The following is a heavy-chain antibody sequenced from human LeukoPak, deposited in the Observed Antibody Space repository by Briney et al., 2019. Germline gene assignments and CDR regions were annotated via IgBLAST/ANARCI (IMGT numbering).Heavy chain of an antibody. J-gene: IGHJ4*02. V-gene: IGHV3-33*07. CDR3: ARSGRGYYDSLDH. CDR1: GFTFSSHG. CDR2: IWYDGSNK. Sequence: HTGRSLRLSCEASGFTFSSHGMYWVRQAPGKVLEWVALIWYDGSNKYYADSVKGRFTISRDNPNNTLYLQMNSLRAEDTAVYYCARSGRGYYDSLDHWGQGDLVTVSS. D-gene: IGHD3-22*01.